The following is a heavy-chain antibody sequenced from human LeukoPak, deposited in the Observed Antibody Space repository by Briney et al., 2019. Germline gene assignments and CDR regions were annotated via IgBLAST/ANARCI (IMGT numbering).Heavy chain of an antibody. D-gene: IGHD3-10*02. Sequence: PGGSLRLSCAAPGFTFSSYWMSWVRQAPGKGLEWVGNIKQDGSEKHYVDSVKGRFTISRDNAENSLSLQMNSLRAEDTALYYCARDLHYYVAMDVWGQGTTVYVSS. J-gene: IGHJ6*02. V-gene: IGHV3-7*05. CDR1: GFTFSSYW. CDR2: IKQDGSEK. CDR3: ARDLHYYVAMDV.